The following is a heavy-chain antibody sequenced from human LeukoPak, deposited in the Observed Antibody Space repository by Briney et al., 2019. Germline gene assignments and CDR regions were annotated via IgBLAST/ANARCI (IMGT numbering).Heavy chain of an antibody. CDR1: GGSISSYY. V-gene: IGHV4-59*01. J-gene: IGHJ6*02. CDR2: IYYSGST. CDR3: ARSAGLELRAYYYGMDV. Sequence: SETLSLTCTVSGGSISSYYWSWIRQPPGKGLEWIGYIYYSGSTNYNPSLKSRVTISVDTSKIQFSLKLSSVTAADTAVYYCARSAGLELRAYYYGMDVRGQGTTVTVSS. D-gene: IGHD1-7*01.